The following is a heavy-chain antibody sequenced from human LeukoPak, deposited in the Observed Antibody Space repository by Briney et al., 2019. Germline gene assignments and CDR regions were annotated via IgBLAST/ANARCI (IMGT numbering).Heavy chain of an antibody. CDR2: ISYDGSNK. Sequence: GGSLRLSCAASGFTFSSYGTHWVRQAPGKGLEWVAVISYDGSNKYYADSVKGRFTISRDNSKNTLYLQMNSLRAEDTAVYYCANGRGYSYGFFDYWGQGTLVTVSS. CDR1: GFTFSSYG. CDR3: ANGRGYSYGFFDY. J-gene: IGHJ4*02. D-gene: IGHD5-18*01. V-gene: IGHV3-30*18.